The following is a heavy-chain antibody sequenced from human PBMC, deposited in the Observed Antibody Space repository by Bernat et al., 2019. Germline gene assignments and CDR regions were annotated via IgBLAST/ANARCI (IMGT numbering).Heavy chain of an antibody. D-gene: IGHD2-21*02. CDR2: ISRSGGSI. V-gene: IGHV3-21*01. Sequence: EVQLVESGGGLVKPGGSLRLSCAASGFTFSSYNMNWVRQAPGKGLEWVSSISRSGGSIYYADSVKGRFTISRDNAKNSLFLQMDSLRAEDTAVYYCARSLLVTSRNDAFEIWGQGTTVTVSS. CDR3: ARSLLVTSRNDAFEI. CDR1: GFTFSSYN. J-gene: IGHJ3*02.